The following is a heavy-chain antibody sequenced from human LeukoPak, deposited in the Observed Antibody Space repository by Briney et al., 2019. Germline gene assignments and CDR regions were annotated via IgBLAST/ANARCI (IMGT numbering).Heavy chain of an antibody. CDR2: IYYSGST. CDR1: GGSISRYY. D-gene: IGHD6-13*01. Sequence: SETLSLTCTVSGGSISRYYWSWIRQPPGKGLEWIGYIYYSGSTNYNPSLKSRVTISVDTSKNQSSLKLSSVTAADTAVYYCARGQAAGNYWGQGTLVTVSS. CDR3: ARGQAAGNY. J-gene: IGHJ4*02. V-gene: IGHV4-59*01.